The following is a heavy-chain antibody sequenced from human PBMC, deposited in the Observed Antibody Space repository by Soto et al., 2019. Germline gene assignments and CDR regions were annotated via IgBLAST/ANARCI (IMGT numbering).Heavy chain of an antibody. Sequence: SETLSLTCTVSGGSIYTYSWTWIRQPAGKGLEWIGHIYSSGSAIYSPSLKSRVSMSVDTSKNQFSLKLNSVTAADTAVYYCATIVGANDYWGQGTLVTVSS. CDR3: ATIVGANDY. J-gene: IGHJ4*02. D-gene: IGHD1-26*01. CDR1: GGSIYTYS. V-gene: IGHV4-4*07. CDR2: IYSSGSA.